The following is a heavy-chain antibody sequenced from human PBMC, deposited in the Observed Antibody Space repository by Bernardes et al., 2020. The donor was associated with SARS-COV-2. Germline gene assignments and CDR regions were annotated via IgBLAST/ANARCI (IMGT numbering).Heavy chain of an antibody. J-gene: IGHJ6*03. V-gene: IGHV3-23*01. CDR3: AKEGWGGYRTYYYYYMDV. Sequence: GGSLRLSCAASGFTFRSYAMSWVRQAPGKGLEWVSAISGSGGSTYYADSVKGRFTISRDNSKNTLYLQMNSLRAEDTAVYYCAKEGWGGYRTYYYYYMDVWGKGTTVTVSS. CDR1: GFTFRSYA. CDR2: ISGSGGST. D-gene: IGHD5-12*01.